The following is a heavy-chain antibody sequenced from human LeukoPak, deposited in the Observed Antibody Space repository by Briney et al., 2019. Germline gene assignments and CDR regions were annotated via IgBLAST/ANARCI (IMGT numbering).Heavy chain of an antibody. CDR3: ARAPRYQLRLPEAGDAFHI. CDR2: INHSGST. Sequence: SATLSLTCAVDGGSFSGYFWSWIRQPPGRGLEWIGDINHSGSTNYNPSLKSRVTISVDTSKNQFSLKLSSVTAADSAVYYCARAPRYQLRLPEAGDAFHIWAQGTMVTVSS. D-gene: IGHD2-2*01. J-gene: IGHJ3*02. CDR1: GGSFSGYF. V-gene: IGHV4-34*01.